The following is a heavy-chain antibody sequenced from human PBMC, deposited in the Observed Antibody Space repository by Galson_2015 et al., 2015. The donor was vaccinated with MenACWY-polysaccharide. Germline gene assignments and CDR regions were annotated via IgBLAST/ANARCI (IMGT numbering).Heavy chain of an antibody. V-gene: IGHV1-8*01. CDR3: AREGYYGSSGPYDYYYYGMDV. J-gene: IGHJ6*02. CDR2: MNPNSGNT. Sequence: SCKASGYTFTSYDINWVRQATGQGLEWMGWMNPNSGNTGYAQKFQGRVTMTRNTSISTAYMELRSLRSDDTAVYYCAREGYYGSSGPYDYYYYGMDVWGQGTTVTVSS. CDR1: GYTFTSYD. D-gene: IGHD3-22*01.